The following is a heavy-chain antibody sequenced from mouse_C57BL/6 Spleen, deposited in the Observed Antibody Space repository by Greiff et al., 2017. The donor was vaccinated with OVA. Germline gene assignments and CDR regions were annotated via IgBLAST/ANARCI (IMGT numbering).Heavy chain of an antibody. V-gene: IGHV2-6*03. CDR2: IWSDGST. CDR1: GFSLTSYG. D-gene: IGHD1-1*02. J-gene: IGHJ3*02. CDR3: AGDGDDDGGRGGGLGD. Sequence: VKLVESGPGLVAPSQSLSITCTVSGFSLTSYGVHWVRQPPGKGLEWLVVIWSDGSTTHNSAPNSRPSISTDNSKNQVFLEMNSLRTDDADMYYGAGDGDDDGGRGGGLGDWGQGTMVTVAA.